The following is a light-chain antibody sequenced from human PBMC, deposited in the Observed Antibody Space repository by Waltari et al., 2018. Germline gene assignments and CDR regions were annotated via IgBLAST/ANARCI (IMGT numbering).Light chain of an antibody. CDR1: SGHRSNV. V-gene: IGLV4-69*01. J-gene: IGLJ3*02. CDR3: QTGGHGTWV. Sequence: LVLTQSPSASASLGASVNLPSTLSSGHRSNVIAWLQQQPGKGPRYLMKVNSDGSHRKGDDIPDRFSASKSGTECQLTISSLQSEDEADYFCQTGGHGTWVFGGGTKLTVL. CDR2: VNSDGSH.